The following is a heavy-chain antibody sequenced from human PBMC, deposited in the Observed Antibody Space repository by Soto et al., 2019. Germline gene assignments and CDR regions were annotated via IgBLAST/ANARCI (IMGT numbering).Heavy chain of an antibody. CDR2: ISTSGST. Sequence: SETLSLTCTVSGDSISNYYWSWIRQPAGKGLEWIGHISTSGSTNYNPSLESRITISVDTAKNRISLSLSPVTAADTAMYYCARGHPHSTGWALWGQGTPVTVS. CDR3: ARGHPHSTGWAL. V-gene: IGHV4-4*07. J-gene: IGHJ4*02. D-gene: IGHD6-19*01. CDR1: GDSISNYY.